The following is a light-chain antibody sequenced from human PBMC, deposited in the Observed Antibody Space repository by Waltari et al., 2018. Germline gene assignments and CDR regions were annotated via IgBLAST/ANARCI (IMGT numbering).Light chain of an antibody. V-gene: IGKV1-5*03. J-gene: IGKJ4*01. Sequence: DIQMTQSPSTLSASVGDRVTITCRASQSISSWLAWYQQKPGKAPKLLIYKASTLEGGVPSRFSGIGSGTDFTLTISSLQPDDSAAYYCQQYYTYPITFGGGTKVEIK. CDR2: KAS. CDR1: QSISSW. CDR3: QQYYTYPIT.